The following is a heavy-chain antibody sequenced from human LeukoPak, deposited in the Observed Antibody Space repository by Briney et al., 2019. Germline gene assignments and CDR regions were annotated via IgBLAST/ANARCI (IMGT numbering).Heavy chain of an antibody. D-gene: IGHD6-19*01. V-gene: IGHV3-7*01. CDR2: IKQDGGEK. CDR1: GFTFSSYW. J-gene: IGHJ4*02. CDR3: ARDLSSSGWYYYYFDY. Sequence: GGSLRLSCAASGFTFSSYWMSWVRQAPGKGLEWVANIKQDGGEKYYVDSVKGRLTISRDNAKNSLYLQMNSLRAEDTAVYFCARDLSSSGWYYYYFDYWGQGTLVTVSS.